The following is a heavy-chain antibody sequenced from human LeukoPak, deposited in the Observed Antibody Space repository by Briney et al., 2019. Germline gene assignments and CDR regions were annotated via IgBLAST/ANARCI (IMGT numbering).Heavy chain of an antibody. CDR3: VVTASRPLHSFDY. V-gene: IGHV3-23*01. CDR1: GFTLSTSA. J-gene: IGHJ4*02. D-gene: IGHD2-21*02. Sequence: GGSLRLSCEVFGFTLSTSAMSWVRQAPGKGLEWVSGIRASDDSTYYVDSVKGRFTVSRDNSKNTLYLQMNSLRAEDTAVYYCVVTASRPLHSFDYWGQGTLVTVSS. CDR2: IRASDDST.